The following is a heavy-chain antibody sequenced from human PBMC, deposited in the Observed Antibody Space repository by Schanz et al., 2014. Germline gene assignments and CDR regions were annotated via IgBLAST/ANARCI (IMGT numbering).Heavy chain of an antibody. CDR3: ARDLEGFDY. D-gene: IGHD1-1*01. CDR2: IFTSGST. J-gene: IGHJ4*02. V-gene: IGHV4-59*10. CDR1: GGSISSFY. Sequence: QVQLQRWGAGLLKPSETLSLTCAVSGGSISSFYWGWIRQPAGKGLEWIGRIFTSGSTDYNPSLKGRVTMSVDTSNSQFSLKLSYVTAADTAVYYCARDLEGFDYWGQGTLGTVSS.